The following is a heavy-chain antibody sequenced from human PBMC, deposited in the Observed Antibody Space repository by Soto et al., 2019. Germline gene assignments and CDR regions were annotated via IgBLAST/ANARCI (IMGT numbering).Heavy chain of an antibody. V-gene: IGHV3-23*01. J-gene: IGHJ3*02. CDR1: GFIFSTYA. CDR2: ISSSGDST. Sequence: GGVLRLSCSASGFIFSTYAMNWVRQAPGKGLEWVSAISSSGDSTYYAESVRGRFTISRDNSINTLYLQMRSLRPEDTAVYYCAHHRGYGVFDAVDIWGQGTMVTVS. CDR3: AHHRGYGVFDAVDI. D-gene: IGHD4-17*01.